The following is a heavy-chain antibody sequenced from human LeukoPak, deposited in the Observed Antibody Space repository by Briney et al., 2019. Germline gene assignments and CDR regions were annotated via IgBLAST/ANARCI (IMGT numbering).Heavy chain of an antibody. CDR3: AIETYYYDSSGYKKYFDY. CDR2: IYHSGST. CDR1: GYSISSGYY. V-gene: IGHV4-38-2*02. Sequence: SETLSLTCTVSGYSISSGYYWGWIRQPPGKGLEWIGSIYHSGSTYYNPSLKSRVTISVDTSKNQFSLKLSSVTAADTAVYYCAIETYYYDSSGYKKYFDYWGQGTLVTVSS. D-gene: IGHD3-22*01. J-gene: IGHJ4*02.